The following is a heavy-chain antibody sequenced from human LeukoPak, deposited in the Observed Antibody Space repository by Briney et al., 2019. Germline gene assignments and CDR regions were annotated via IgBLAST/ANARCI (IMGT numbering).Heavy chain of an antibody. CDR2: ISTTGGTT. D-gene: IGHD2-15*01. Sequence: GGSLRLSCAASGLTFSSYGMSWVRQAPGRGLEWVSAISTTGGTTYYADSVRGRFTISRDNSRNTLYLQMSSLRAEDTAIYYCAKNGDRGAYCSGGTCYPYYYYYMDVWGKGTTVTISS. CDR1: GLTFSSYG. J-gene: IGHJ6*03. CDR3: AKNGDRGAYCSGGTCYPYYYYYMDV. V-gene: IGHV3-23*01.